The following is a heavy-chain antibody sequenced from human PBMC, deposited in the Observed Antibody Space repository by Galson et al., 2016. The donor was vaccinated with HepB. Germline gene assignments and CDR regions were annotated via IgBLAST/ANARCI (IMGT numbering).Heavy chain of an antibody. CDR3: VRDNENVFPYYFDN. V-gene: IGHV3-30-3*01. D-gene: IGHD3-16*01. J-gene: IGHJ4*02. CDR2: ISYDGNNL. CDR1: GFTFTNYA. Sequence: SLRLSCAASGFTFTNYALHWVRQAPGKGLEWVAFISYDGNNLNYADSVKGRFTISRDNSNNTLYLQMNSLRSEDTALYYCVRDNENVFPYYFDNWGQGALVTVSS.